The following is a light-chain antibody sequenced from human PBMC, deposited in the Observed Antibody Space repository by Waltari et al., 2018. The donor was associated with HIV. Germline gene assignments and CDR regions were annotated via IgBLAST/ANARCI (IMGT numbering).Light chain of an antibody. CDR1: QSVSSNF. V-gene: IGKV3-20*01. CDR2: GTS. CDR3: QQYGSFPQT. J-gene: IGKJ1*01. Sequence: ETVLTQSPGTVSLSPGERVTLSCRASQSVSSNFLAWYQQKAGQAPRLLISGTSSRAAGIPDRFSGSGSGTDVTLSISRLEPEDVVVYYCQQYGSFPQTFGQGSKVEIK.